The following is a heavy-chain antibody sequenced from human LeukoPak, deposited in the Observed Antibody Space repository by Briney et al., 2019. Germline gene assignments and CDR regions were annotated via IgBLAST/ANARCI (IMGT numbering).Heavy chain of an antibody. D-gene: IGHD2-2*01. CDR2: IIPIFGTA. CDR3: ARDDGCSSTSCYWAYYYYMDV. Sequence: SVKVSCKASGGTFSSYAISWVRQAPGQGLEWMGGIIPIFGTANYAQKFQGRVTITADESTSTAYMELSSLRYEDTAVYYCARDDGCSSTSCYWAYYYYMDVWGKGTTVTVSS. V-gene: IGHV1-69*13. CDR1: GGTFSSYA. J-gene: IGHJ6*03.